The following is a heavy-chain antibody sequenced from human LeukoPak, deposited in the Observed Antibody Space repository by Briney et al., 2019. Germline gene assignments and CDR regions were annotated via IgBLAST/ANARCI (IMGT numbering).Heavy chain of an antibody. V-gene: IGHV1-46*01. Sequence: ASVRVSSMPSGYTFTSYYMHSVPQAPEQGLEWVGLINPSGGSTSYTQKSQGSVTMTTDTTTSTDYIYQRRLRSEDTAVYYCAREDYYGSGSYYKRSPQYDIWGEGTMVTVSS. D-gene: IGHD3-10*01. CDR1: GYTFTSYY. CDR2: INPSGGST. J-gene: IGHJ3*02. CDR3: AREDYYGSGSYYKRSPQYDI.